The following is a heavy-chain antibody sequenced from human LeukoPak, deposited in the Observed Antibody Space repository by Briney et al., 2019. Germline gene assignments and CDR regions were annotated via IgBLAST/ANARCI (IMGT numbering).Heavy chain of an antibody. D-gene: IGHD2-2*01. V-gene: IGHV3-30*18. J-gene: IGHJ6*02. CDR1: GFTFSSYG. CDR2: ISYDGSNK. CDR3: AKDLSVVVPAAIGMDV. Sequence: PGRSLRLSCAASGFTFSSYGMHWVRQAPSKGLEWVAVISYDGSNKYYADSVKGRFTISRDNSKNTLYLQMNSLRAEDTAVYYCAKDLSVVVPAAIGMDVWGQGTTVTVSS.